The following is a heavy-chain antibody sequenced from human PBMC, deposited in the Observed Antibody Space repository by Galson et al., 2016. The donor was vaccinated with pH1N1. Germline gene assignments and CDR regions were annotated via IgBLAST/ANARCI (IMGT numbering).Heavy chain of an antibody. CDR3: ARGNPYHHYYSSMDV. CDR1: GGSFSGYY. Sequence: TLSLTCAVYGGSFSGYYWSWIRQPPGKGLEWIGEINHSGSTKYNPSLKSRVIISVDTSKNQFSLRLSSVTAADTAVYYCARGNPYHHYYSSMDVWGKGTTVTVSS. V-gene: IGHV4-34*01. J-gene: IGHJ6*03. D-gene: IGHD3-16*01. CDR2: INHSGST.